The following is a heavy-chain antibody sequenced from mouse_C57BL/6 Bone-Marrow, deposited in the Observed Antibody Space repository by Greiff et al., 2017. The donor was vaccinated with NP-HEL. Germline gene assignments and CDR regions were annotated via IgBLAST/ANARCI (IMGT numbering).Heavy chain of an antibody. V-gene: IGHV1-72*01. CDR3: ARGYYDGSSPYAMDY. CDR1: GYTFTSYW. D-gene: IGHD1-1*01. Sequence: VQLQQPGAELVKPGASVKLSCKASGYTFTSYWMHWVKQRPGRGLEWIGRIDPHSGGTKYNEKFKSKATLTVDKPSSTAYMQLSSLTSEDSAVYYCARGYYDGSSPYAMDYWGEGTSVTVSS. CDR2: IDPHSGGT. J-gene: IGHJ4*01.